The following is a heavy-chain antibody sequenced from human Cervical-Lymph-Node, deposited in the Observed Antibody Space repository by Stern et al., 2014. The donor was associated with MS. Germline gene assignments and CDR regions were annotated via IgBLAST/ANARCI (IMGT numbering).Heavy chain of an antibody. J-gene: IGHJ4*02. CDR3: ARRVPWGDYFDY. D-gene: IGHD3-16*01. V-gene: IGHV1-18*01. CDR2: ISGYNGNT. CDR1: DYSFTSYG. Sequence: QVQLVQSGGEVKKPGASVKVSCKASDYSFTSYGVAWVRQAPGQGLEWMGWISGYNGNTDYAQIFQDRVTMTTETSTSTAYMELRNLKPGDTAVYYCARRVPWGDYFDYWGQGTLVTVSS.